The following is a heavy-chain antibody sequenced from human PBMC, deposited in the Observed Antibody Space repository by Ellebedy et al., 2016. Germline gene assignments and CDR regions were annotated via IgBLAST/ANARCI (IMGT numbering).Heavy chain of an antibody. CDR3: ARDTLGGDLAFDY. CDR2: ISGSGFST. V-gene: IGHV3-23*01. CDR1: RFTFANYA. D-gene: IGHD2-21*02. Sequence: GGSLRLSCAASRFTFANYAMSWVRQAPGKGLEWVSGISGSGFSTYYADSVKGRFTISRDNSKNTLYLQMNSLRAEDTAVYYCARDTLGGDLAFDYWGQGTLVTVSS. J-gene: IGHJ4*02.